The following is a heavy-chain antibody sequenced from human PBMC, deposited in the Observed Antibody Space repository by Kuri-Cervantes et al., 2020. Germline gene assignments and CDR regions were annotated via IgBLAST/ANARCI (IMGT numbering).Heavy chain of an antibody. Sequence: GESLKISCAASGFTFSSYAMHWVRQAPGKGLEWVAVISYDGSNKYYADSVKGRFTISRDNSKNTLYLQMNSLRAEDTAVYYCAKVAAAGTGYWGQGTLVTVSS. CDR1: GFTFSSYA. V-gene: IGHV3-30-3*01. D-gene: IGHD6-13*01. J-gene: IGHJ4*02. CDR3: AKVAAAGTGY. CDR2: ISYDGSNK.